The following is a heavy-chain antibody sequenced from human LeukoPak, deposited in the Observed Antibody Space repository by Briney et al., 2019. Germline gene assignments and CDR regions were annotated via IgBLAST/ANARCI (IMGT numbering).Heavy chain of an antibody. D-gene: IGHD5-24*01. CDR2: INWKTGNG. CDR1: GFTFSSYG. Sequence: GGSLRLSCAASGFTFSSYGMHWVRQAPGKGLEWVSGINWKTGNGIYVDSVKGRFTISRDNAKNSLYLQMSSLRAEDTALYYCTRRAARWQFDLWGRGTLLTVSS. V-gene: IGHV3-9*01. J-gene: IGHJ2*01. CDR3: TRRAARWQFDL.